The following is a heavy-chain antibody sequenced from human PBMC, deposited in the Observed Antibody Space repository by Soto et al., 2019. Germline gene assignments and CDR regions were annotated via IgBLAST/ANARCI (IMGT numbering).Heavy chain of an antibody. CDR1: GGSFSGYY. CDR3: GRAGYRRSWYPGYGMDV. V-gene: IGHV4-34*01. J-gene: IGHJ6*02. Sequence: PSETLSLTCAVYGGSFSGYYWSWIRQPPGKGLEWIGEINHSGSTNYNPSLKSRVTISVDTSKNQFSLKLSSVTAADTAVYYCGRAGYRRSWYPGYGMDVWGQGTTVTVSS. CDR2: INHSGST. D-gene: IGHD6-13*01.